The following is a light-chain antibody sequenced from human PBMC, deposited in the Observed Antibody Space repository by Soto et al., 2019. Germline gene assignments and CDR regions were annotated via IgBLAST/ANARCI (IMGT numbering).Light chain of an antibody. V-gene: IGKV1-39*01. CDR3: QQTYSSPLT. CDR1: QTIKNY. Sequence: DIPMTQSPSSLSASVGERVSIACRASQTIKNYLNWYQQKPGQAPRLLIYAASSLQSGVPSRFSGGGSGTDFTLTINSLQPEDYATYYCQQTYSSPLTFGGGTEVDIK. J-gene: IGKJ4*01. CDR2: AAS.